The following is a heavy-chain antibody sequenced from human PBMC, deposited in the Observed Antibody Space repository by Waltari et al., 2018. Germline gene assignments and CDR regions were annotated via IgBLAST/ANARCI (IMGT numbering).Heavy chain of an antibody. J-gene: IGHJ4*02. Sequence: QVQLQQWGAGLLNPSETLSPTCAVYIGSFPAYYWCCLRQSPGKGLEWIGEIKHRGRPNYNPPLKSRVIISVGTSRNHCSLRLSSVTAADAAVYYCVGYGSGSHIDHWGQGTLVTVSS. D-gene: IGHD3-10*01. CDR3: VGYGSGSHIDH. CDR1: IGSFPAYY. CDR2: IKHRGRP. V-gene: IGHV4-34*01.